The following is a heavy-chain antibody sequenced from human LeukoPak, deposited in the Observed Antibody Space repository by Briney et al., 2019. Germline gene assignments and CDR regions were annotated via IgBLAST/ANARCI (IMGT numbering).Heavy chain of an antibody. CDR3: AKELEYFQH. CDR1: GFTFDDYA. Sequence: GGSLRLSCAASGFTFDDYAMHWVRQAPGKGLEWVSLISGDGGSTYYAVSAKGRFTISRDNGKNSLYLQMNSLRPEDTALYYCAKELEYFQHWGQGTLVTVSS. V-gene: IGHV3-43*02. J-gene: IGHJ1*01. CDR2: ISGDGGST.